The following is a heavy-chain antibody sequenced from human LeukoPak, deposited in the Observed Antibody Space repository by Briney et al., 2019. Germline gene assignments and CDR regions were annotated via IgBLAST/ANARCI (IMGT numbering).Heavy chain of an antibody. CDR1: GFTFSSYG. CDR2: ISYDGSNK. D-gene: IGHD6-19*01. V-gene: IGHV3-30*03. CDR3: ARDPYSGGYGAYYYYYMDV. J-gene: IGHJ6*03. Sequence: PGRSLRLSCAASGFTFSSYGMHWVRQAPGKGLEWVAVISYDGSNKYYADSVKGRFTISRDNAENSLYLQMNSLRDEDTAVYYCARDPYSGGYGAYYYYYMDVWGKGTTVTVSS.